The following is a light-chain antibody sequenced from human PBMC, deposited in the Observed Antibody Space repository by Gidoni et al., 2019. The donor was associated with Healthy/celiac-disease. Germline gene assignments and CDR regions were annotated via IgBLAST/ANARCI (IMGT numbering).Light chain of an antibody. CDR3: QQRSNWLFT. J-gene: IGKJ2*01. CDR2: AAS. V-gene: IGKV3-11*01. Sequence: VLTPSPATLSLSPEERATLSYRASQSVSSYLTWYQQQLGHAPRLLSYAASNRATGIPARFSGSGSGTDFTLTSSSLEPEDFAVYYCQQRSNWLFTFGHGTKLDIK. CDR1: QSVSSY.